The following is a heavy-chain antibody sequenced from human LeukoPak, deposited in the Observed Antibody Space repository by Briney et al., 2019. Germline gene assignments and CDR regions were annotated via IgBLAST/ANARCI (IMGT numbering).Heavy chain of an antibody. CDR2: LSSSGSTI. CDR3: ARERPYCSGGSCYTPSYYYYGMDV. D-gene: IGHD2-15*01. J-gene: IGHJ6*02. V-gene: IGHV3-48*03. CDR1: GFPLSSYE. Sequence: GGSLRLSCAASGFPLSSYEMNWVRQAPGKGLEWVSYLSSSGSTIYYAHSVKGRFTISRDNAKNSLYLQMNSLRAEDTAVYYCARERPYCSGGSCYTPSYYYYGMDVWGQGTTVTVSS.